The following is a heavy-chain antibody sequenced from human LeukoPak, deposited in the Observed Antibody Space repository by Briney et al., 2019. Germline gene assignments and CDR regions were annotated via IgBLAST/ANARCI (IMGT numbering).Heavy chain of an antibody. J-gene: IGHJ6*03. CDR1: GYTFTSYG. V-gene: IGHV1-18*01. CDR3: AAHPHCSSTSCYPYYYYYCMDV. D-gene: IGHD2-2*01. CDR2: ISAYNGNT. Sequence: ASVKVSCKASGYTFTSYGISWVRQAPGQGLEWMGWISAYNGNTNYAQKLQGRVTMTTDTSTSTAYMELRSLRSDDTAVYYCAAHPHCSSTSCYPYYYYYCMDVWGKGTTVTVSS.